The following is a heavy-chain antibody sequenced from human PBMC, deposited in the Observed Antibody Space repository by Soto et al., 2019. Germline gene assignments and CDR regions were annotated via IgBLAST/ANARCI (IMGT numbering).Heavy chain of an antibody. CDR1: GYSFTSYG. J-gene: IGHJ6*02. CDR2: ISAYNGNT. V-gene: IGHV1-18*01. Sequence: ASVKVSCKASGYSFTSYGFSWVRQAPGQGLVGMGWISAYNGNTNYAQKPQGRVTMTTDTSTITAYIELRSLRSSDTAVYYCARGLYSKSFRFSGMDVWGQGTTVTVSS. CDR3: ARGLYSKSFRFSGMDV. D-gene: IGHD4-4*01.